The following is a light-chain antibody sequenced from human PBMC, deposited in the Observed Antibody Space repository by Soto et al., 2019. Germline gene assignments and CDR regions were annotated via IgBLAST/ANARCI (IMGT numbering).Light chain of an antibody. CDR3: QQYDSSPRT. Sequence: EIVLTQSPGTLSLSPGERATLSCRASQSVSTRSLAWYQQKPGQAPRLLISGASSRAADIPDRFSGSGSGTDFTLTINRLEPEDFAVYYCQQYDSSPRTFGQGTKVVI. CDR1: QSVSTRS. CDR2: GAS. J-gene: IGKJ1*01. V-gene: IGKV3-20*01.